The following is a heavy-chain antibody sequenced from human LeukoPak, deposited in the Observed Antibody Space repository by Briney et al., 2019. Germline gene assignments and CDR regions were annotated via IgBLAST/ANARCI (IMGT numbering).Heavy chain of an antibody. CDR3: AAGSGSYYKATS. J-gene: IGHJ5*02. V-gene: IGHV3-23*01. CDR1: GFTFNTYA. D-gene: IGHD3-10*01. Sequence: GGSLRLSCAASGFTFNTYAMTWVRQAPGKGPEWVSSISSSGSNTYYTDSVKGRFTISRDNSKYTLYLQMNSLRVEDTVVYYCAAGSGSYYKATSWGQGTLVTVSS. CDR2: ISSSGSNT.